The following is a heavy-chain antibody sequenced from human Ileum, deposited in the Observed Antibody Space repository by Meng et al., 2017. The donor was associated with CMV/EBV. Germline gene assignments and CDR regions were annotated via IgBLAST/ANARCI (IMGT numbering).Heavy chain of an antibody. CDR1: GLTVSSDY. V-gene: IGHV3-53*01. D-gene: IGHD3-10*01. J-gene: IGHJ4*02. CDR2: LYSGGTT. CDR3: ARVVGGNRYDSGRYRPSYYFDF. Sequence: GESLKISCAASGLTVSSDYMNWVRQAPGKGLEWVSVLYSGGTTYYADSVEGRFTISRDNSKNTLYLQMSSLRAEDTAVYYCARVVGGNRYDSGRYRPSYYFDFWGQGTLVTVSS.